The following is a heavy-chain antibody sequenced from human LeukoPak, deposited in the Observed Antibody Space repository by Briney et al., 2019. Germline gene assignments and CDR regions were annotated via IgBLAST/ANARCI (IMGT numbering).Heavy chain of an antibody. CDR1: GYTFTGYY. CDR2: ISAYSGNT. J-gene: IGHJ6*03. D-gene: IGHD6-6*01. Sequence: ASVKVSCKASGYTFTGYYMHWVRQAPGQGLEWMGWISAYSGNTHYSHKLQGRVTMTTDISTSTGYMELRSLRSDDTAVYYCASGRYSSSSPHYYYYYMDVWGKGTTVTVSS. CDR3: ASGRYSSSSPHYYYYYMDV. V-gene: IGHV1-18*04.